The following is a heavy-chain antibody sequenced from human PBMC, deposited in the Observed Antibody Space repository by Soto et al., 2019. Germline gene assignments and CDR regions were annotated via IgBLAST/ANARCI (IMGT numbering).Heavy chain of an antibody. D-gene: IGHD6-13*01. CDR1: CGSFSGYY. CDR2: INHSGST. Sequence: SETLSLTCAVYCGSFSGYYWSWIRQPPGKGLEWIGEINHSGSTDYNPSLKSRVTISVDTSKNQFSLKLSSVTAADTAVYYCARGRVRQQLVLNYYYYYGMDVWGQGTTVTVSS. V-gene: IGHV4-34*01. CDR3: ARGRVRQQLVLNYYYYYGMDV. J-gene: IGHJ6*02.